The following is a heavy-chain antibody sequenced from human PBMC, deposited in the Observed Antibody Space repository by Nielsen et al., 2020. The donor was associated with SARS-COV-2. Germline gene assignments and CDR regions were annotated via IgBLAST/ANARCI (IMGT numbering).Heavy chain of an antibody. D-gene: IGHD6-19*01. CDR2: ISSSGSTI. J-gene: IGHJ4*02. V-gene: IGHV3-11*04. CDR1: GFSLSDFY. CDR3: ARDIPFGGSGWDLDY. Sequence: GESLKISCAASGFSLSDFYMTWIRQAPGKGLEWVSYISSSGSTIYYADSVKGRFTISRDNAKNSLYLQMNSLRAEDTAVYYCARDIPFGGSGWDLDYWGQGTLVTVSS.